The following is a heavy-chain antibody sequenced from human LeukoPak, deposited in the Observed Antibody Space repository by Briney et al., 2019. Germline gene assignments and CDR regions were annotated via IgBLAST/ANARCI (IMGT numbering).Heavy chain of an antibody. CDR3: ARWRTAMAHYYFDY. J-gene: IGHJ4*02. CDR1: GDSVSSAGYY. D-gene: IGHD5-18*01. CDR2: IYYPGST. V-gene: IGHV4-61*08. Sequence: PSETLSLTCTVSGDSVSSAGYYWSWIRQPPGKGLEWIGNIYYPGSTNYDPSLKSRVTISVDTSKNQFSLKLSSVTAADTAVYYCARWRTAMAHYYFDYWGQGTLVTVSS.